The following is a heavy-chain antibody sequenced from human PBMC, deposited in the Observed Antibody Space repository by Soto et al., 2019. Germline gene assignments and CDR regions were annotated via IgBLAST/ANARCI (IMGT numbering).Heavy chain of an antibody. J-gene: IGHJ5*02. Sequence: SETLSLTCTVSGGSISSGDYYWSWIRQPPGKGLEWIGYIYYSGSTYYNPSLKSRVTISVDTSKNQFSLKLSSVTAADTAVYYCARGNYYDSSGPISPWGQGTLVTVSS. V-gene: IGHV4-30-4*01. D-gene: IGHD3-22*01. CDR3: ARGNYYDSSGPISP. CDR2: IYYSGST. CDR1: GGSISSGDYY.